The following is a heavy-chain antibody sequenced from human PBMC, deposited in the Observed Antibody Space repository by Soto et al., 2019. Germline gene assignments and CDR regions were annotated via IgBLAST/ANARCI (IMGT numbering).Heavy chain of an antibody. D-gene: IGHD3-3*01. CDR1: GYTFTSYD. CDR2: MNPNSGNT. V-gene: IGHV1-8*01. J-gene: IGHJ4*01. CDR3: FCGVLCYYSLCDDL. Sequence: ASVKVSCKASGYTFTSYDINWVRQATGQGLEWMGWMNPNSGNTGYAQKFQGRVTMTRNTSISTAYMELSSLRSEDTAVYYSFCGVLCYYSLCDDLWGQGPLVTVSS.